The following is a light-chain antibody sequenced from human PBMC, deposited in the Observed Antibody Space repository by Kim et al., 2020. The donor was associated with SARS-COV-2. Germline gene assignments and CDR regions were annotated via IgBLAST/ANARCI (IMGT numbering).Light chain of an antibody. CDR3: QQSNTLPNT. CDR1: QSISSF. CDR2: AAS. J-gene: IGKJ2*01. V-gene: IGKV1-39*01. Sequence: SASVGDGVTITCRASQSISSFLNWYQQKPGKAPKLLIYAASNLQSGVPSRFSGSESGTDFTLTISNLQPEDFATYYCQQSNTLPNTFGQGTKLEI.